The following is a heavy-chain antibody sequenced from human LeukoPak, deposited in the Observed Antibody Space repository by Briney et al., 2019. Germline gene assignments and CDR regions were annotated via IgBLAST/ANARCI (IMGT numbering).Heavy chain of an antibody. CDR3: ARGRRSGIYYDSSGYYRFDY. CDR2: INHSGST. Sequence: PSETLSLTCAVYGGSFSGYYWSWIRQPPGKGLEWIGEINHSGSTNYNPSLKSRVTISVDTSKNQFSLKLSSVTAADTAVYYCARGRRSGIYYDSSGYYRFDYWGQGTLVTVSS. D-gene: IGHD3-22*01. J-gene: IGHJ4*02. CDR1: GGSFSGYY. V-gene: IGHV4-34*01.